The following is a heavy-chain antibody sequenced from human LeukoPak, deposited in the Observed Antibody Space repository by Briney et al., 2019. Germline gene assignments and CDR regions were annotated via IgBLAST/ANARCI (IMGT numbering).Heavy chain of an antibody. J-gene: IGHJ6*04. CDR2: NHHTGVT. Sequence: SETLSLTCIVSGYSITAGYDWGWIRQAPGKGLEWIASNHHTGVTYYDSSLKSRATISVDTSKNQFSLKLTSVTAADTAVYYCARDYVPGPLEVWGKGLKVIVSS. D-gene: IGHD3-16*01. CDR1: GYSITAGYD. CDR3: ARDYVPGPLEV. V-gene: IGHV4-38-2*02.